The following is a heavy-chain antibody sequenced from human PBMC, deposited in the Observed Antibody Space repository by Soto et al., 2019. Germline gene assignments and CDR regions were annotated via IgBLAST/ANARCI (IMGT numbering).Heavy chain of an antibody. CDR2: INAGNGNT. Sequence: ASVKVSCKASGYTFTSYAMHWVRQAPGQRLEWMGWINAGNGNTKYSQKFQGRVTITRGTSASTAYMELSSLRSEDTAVYYCARHCRDGYNCLDYWGQGTLVTVSS. V-gene: IGHV1-3*01. J-gene: IGHJ4*02. CDR3: ARHCRDGYNCLDY. CDR1: GYTFTSYA. D-gene: IGHD5-12*01.